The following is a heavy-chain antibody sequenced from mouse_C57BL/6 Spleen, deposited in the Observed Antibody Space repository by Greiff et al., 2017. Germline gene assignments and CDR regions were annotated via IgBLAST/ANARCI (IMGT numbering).Heavy chain of an antibody. CDR3: ARSGSNYPFDY. V-gene: IGHV14-3*01. D-gene: IGHD2-5*01. J-gene: IGHJ2*01. Sequence: EVQLQQSVAELVRPGASVKLSCTASGFNIKNPYMHWVKQRPEQGLEWIGRIDPANGNTKYAPKFQGKATITADTSSNTAYLQLSSLTSEDTAIYYCARSGSNYPFDYWGQGTTLTVSS. CDR2: IDPANGNT. CDR1: GFNIKNPY.